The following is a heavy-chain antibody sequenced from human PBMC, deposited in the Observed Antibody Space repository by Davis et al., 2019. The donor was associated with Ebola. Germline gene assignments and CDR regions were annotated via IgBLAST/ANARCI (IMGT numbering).Heavy chain of an antibody. D-gene: IGHD3-22*01. CDR1: GFTVRTNY. CDR3: AREGYYERYGMDV. J-gene: IGHJ6*02. Sequence: PGGSLRLSCAASGFTVRTNYMSWVRQAPGKGLEWVSVIYSGGTTYYADSVKGRLTISRDNSKNTLFLQMNSPRAEDTAVYYCAREGYYERYGMDVWGQGTTVTVSS. V-gene: IGHV3-53*01. CDR2: IYSGGTT.